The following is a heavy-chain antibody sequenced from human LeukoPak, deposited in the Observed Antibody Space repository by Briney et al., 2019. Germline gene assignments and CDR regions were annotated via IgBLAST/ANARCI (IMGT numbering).Heavy chain of an antibody. J-gene: IGHJ5*02. V-gene: IGHV1-46*01. CDR3: ARDGSSQHTELHNWVGL. CDR2: INPSSGST. CDR1: GYTFTGYY. Sequence: EASVKVSCRASGYTFTGYYMHWVRQAPGQGLEWMGIINPSSGSTAYAQKFQGRVTMTRDTSTSTVYMELSSLTSEDTVVYYCARDGSSQHTELHNWVGLWGPGTLVTVSS. D-gene: IGHD1-26*01.